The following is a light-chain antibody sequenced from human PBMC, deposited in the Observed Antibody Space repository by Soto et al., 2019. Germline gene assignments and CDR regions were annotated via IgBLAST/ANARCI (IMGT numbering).Light chain of an antibody. V-gene: IGKV3-15*01. CDR1: HSVSSN. Sequence: EIVMAHSPATLSGSAGEIATLSFRAIHSVSSNLAWYQQKPGQSPRLLIYGASTRANGIPARFSGSGSGTEFTLTISSLQSEDFAVYYCQQYNNWHPITFGQGTRLDIK. CDR2: GAS. CDR3: QQYNNWHPIT. J-gene: IGKJ5*01.